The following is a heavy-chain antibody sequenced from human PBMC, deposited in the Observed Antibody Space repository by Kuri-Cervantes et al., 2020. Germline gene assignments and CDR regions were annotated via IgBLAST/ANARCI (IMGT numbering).Heavy chain of an antibody. CDR3: ATAPRDYDASGYTSY. CDR1: GYTLSDFS. V-gene: IGHV1-24*01. Sequence: ASVNVSCKVSGYTLSDFSMHWVRQAPGKGLEWMGSFDPEHGETSYTQSFQGRLTMAEDTFTATGYVELSSLRFEDTAVYYCATAPRDYDASGYTSYWGQGTLVTDSS. CDR2: FDPEHGET. J-gene: IGHJ4*02. D-gene: IGHD3-22*01.